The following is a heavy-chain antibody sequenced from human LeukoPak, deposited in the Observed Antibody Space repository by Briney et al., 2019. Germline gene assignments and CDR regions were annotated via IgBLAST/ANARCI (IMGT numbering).Heavy chain of an antibody. V-gene: IGHV3-23*01. CDR2: LSGSGAST. D-gene: IGHD2-2*01. CDR3: AKDHTVVPAAMDYFDY. Sequence: GGSLRLSCAASGFTFSTYAMSWVRQAPGRGLEWVSVLSGSGASTHYADSVKGRFTISRDNSKNTLYLQINSLRAEDTAVYYCAKDHTVVPAAMDYFDYWGQGTLVTVSS. CDR1: GFTFSTYA. J-gene: IGHJ4*02.